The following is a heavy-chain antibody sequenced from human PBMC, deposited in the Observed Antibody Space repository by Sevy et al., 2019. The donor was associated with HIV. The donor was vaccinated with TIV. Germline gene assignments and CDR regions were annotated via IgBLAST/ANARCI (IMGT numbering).Heavy chain of an antibody. CDR2: IGVYNGNA. CDR1: GYNFACDG. D-gene: IGHD3-10*01. Sequence: ASVKVSCKASGYNFACDGFSWVRQAPGQGLEWMGWIGVYNGNAKYAQVFQDRFTMTTDTSTSTAYMELRSLRSDDTAVYYCARVPTYYYGSATYFDYWGQGSLVTVSS. V-gene: IGHV1-18*04. CDR3: ARVPTYYYGSATYFDY. J-gene: IGHJ4*02.